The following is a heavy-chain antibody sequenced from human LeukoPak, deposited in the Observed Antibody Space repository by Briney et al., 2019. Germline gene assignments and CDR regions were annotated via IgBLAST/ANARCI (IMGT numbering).Heavy chain of an antibody. V-gene: IGHV1-18*04. D-gene: IGHD2-15*01. CDR1: GYTFTSFG. J-gene: IGHJ4*02. Sequence: ASVKVSCKPSGYTFTSFGISWVRQAPGQGLEWMGWIGAYNGDTNYAQKFQGRVTMTTDTSTSTAYMDLRSLRSDDTAVYYCTRDHCRGDNCPSFDYWGEGTLVTVSS. CDR3: TRDHCRGDNCPSFDY. CDR2: IGAYNGDT.